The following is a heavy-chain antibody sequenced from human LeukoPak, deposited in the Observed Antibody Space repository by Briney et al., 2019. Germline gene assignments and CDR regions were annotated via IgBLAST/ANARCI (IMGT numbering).Heavy chain of an antibody. Sequence: PSETLSLTCTVSGGSISSYYWSWIRQPPGKGLEWIGYIYYSGSTNYNPSLKSRVTISVDTSKNQFSLKLSSVTAADTAVYYCARSAYCSGGSCYATGLFAYWGQGTLVTVSS. CDR2: IYYSGST. V-gene: IGHV4-59*01. CDR1: GGSISSYY. D-gene: IGHD2-15*01. CDR3: ARSAYCSGGSCYATGLFAY. J-gene: IGHJ4*02.